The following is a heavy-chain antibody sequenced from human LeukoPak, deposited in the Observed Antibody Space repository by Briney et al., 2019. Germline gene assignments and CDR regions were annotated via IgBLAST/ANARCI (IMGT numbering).Heavy chain of an antibody. CDR1: GSTFSTYW. CDR3: ARGVAARGVDY. J-gene: IGHJ4*02. CDR2: INGDGSST. V-gene: IGHV3-74*01. D-gene: IGHD1-26*01. Sequence: GGSLRLSCTASGSTFSTYWMHWVRQAPGKGLVWVSRINGDGSSTNYADSVKGRFTISRDNAKNTLFPQMNSLRAEDTAVYYCARGVAARGVDYWGQGTLVTVSS.